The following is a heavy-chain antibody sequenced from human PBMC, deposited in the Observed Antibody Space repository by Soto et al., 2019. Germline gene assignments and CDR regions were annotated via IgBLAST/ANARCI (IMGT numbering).Heavy chain of an antibody. CDR3: ARQVSYYYDSSGYYRPYYYYYGMDV. V-gene: IGHV3-7*02. Sequence: GCLRLSCAASGFTFSSYWMSCVRQAPGKGLEWVANINQDGSEKYYVDSVKGRFTISRDNDKNSLYLQMNSLRAGDTAVYYCARQVSYYYDSSGYYRPYYYYYGMDVWGQGTTVTVSS. CDR1: GFTFSSYW. D-gene: IGHD3-22*01. CDR2: INQDGSEK. J-gene: IGHJ6*02.